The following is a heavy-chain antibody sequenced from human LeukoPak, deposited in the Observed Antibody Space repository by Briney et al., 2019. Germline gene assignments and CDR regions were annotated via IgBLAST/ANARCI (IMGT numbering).Heavy chain of an antibody. V-gene: IGHV1-2*06. Sequence: ASVKVSCKASGYTFTGYYMHWVRQAPGQGLEWMGRINPNSGGTNYAQKFQGRVTMTRDTSISTAYMELSRLRSDDTAVYYCARDRGYSGSWYGYWGQGTLVTVSS. CDR3: ARDRGYSGSWYGY. D-gene: IGHD6-13*01. CDR2: INPNSGGT. CDR1: GYTFTGYY. J-gene: IGHJ4*02.